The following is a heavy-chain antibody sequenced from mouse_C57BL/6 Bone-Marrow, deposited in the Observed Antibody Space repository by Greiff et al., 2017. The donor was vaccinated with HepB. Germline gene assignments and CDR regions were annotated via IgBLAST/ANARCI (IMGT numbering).Heavy chain of an antibody. CDR3: AREDYGSSLYYFDY. V-gene: IGHV5-4*01. Sequence: EVMLVESGGGLVKPGGSLKLSCAASGFTFSSYAMSWVRQTPEKRLEWVATISDGGSYTYYPDNVKGRFTISRDNAKNNLYLQMSHLKSEDTAMYYCAREDYGSSLYYFDYWGQGTTLTVSS. J-gene: IGHJ2*01. CDR1: GFTFSSYA. D-gene: IGHD1-1*01. CDR2: ISDGGSYT.